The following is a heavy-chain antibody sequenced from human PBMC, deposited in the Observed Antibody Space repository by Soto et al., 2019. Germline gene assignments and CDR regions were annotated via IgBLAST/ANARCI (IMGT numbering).Heavy chain of an antibody. J-gene: IGHJ2*01. Sequence: QVQLQESGPGLVKPSQTLSLTCTVSGGSISSGDYYWSWIRQPPGKGLEWIGYIYYSGSTYYNPSLMTRVTTSVDTSKNLFSLKLSSVTAAYTAVYYCTRVFYGDALYFDLWGRGTLVTVSS. D-gene: IGHD3-10*01. CDR3: TRVFYGDALYFDL. CDR2: IYYSGST. CDR1: GGSISSGDYY. V-gene: IGHV4-30-4*01.